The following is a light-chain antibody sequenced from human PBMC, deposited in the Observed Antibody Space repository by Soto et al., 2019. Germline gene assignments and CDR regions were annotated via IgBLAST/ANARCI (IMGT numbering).Light chain of an antibody. CDR1: SSDVGGYDH. J-gene: IGLJ1*01. V-gene: IGLV2-14*03. CDR3: SSYRSGSTAFV. Sequence: QSALTQPASVSGSPGRSITISCTGTSSDVGGYDHVSWYQQHPGRAPKLMIFDVRNRPSGVSNRFSGSKSGNTASLIISGLQTEDEADYYCSSYRSGSTAFVFGTGTKVTVL. CDR2: DVR.